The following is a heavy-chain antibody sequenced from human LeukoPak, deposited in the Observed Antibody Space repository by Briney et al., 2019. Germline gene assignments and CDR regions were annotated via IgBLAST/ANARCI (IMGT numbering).Heavy chain of an antibody. CDR1: GFIFSSYA. Sequence: GGSLRLSCSVSGFIFSSYAMHWVRQAPGKGLEWVAVISYDGNDKYYADSVKGRFTISRDSSENTLFLQMSSLRIEDTAVYYCAREWGNSGFDYWGKGTLVTAPS. D-gene: IGHD6-25*01. V-gene: IGHV3-30-3*01. CDR2: ISYDGNDK. CDR3: AREWGNSGFDY. J-gene: IGHJ4*02.